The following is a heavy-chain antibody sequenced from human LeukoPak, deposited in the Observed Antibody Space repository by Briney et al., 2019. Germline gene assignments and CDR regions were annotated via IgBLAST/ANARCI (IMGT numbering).Heavy chain of an antibody. J-gene: IGHJ3*02. V-gene: IGHV4-30-4*01. Sequence: SSETLSLTCTVSGGSISSGDYYWSWIRQPPGKGLEWIGYIYYSGSTYYNPSLKSRVTISVDTSKNQFSLKLSSVTAADTAVYYCARGANYDFWSGYRSNAFDIWGQGTMVTVSS. D-gene: IGHD3-3*01. CDR3: ARGANYDFWSGYRSNAFDI. CDR2: IYYSGST. CDR1: GGSISSGDYY.